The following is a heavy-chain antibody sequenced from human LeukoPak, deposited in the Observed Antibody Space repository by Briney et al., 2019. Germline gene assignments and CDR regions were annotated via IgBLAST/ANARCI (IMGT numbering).Heavy chain of an antibody. D-gene: IGHD5-12*01. V-gene: IGHV3-9*03. J-gene: IGHJ4*02. CDR3: TKDHGYDMGPNYFDY. CDR2: ISLNSGSI. Sequence: GGSLRLSCAASGFTFDDYAMRWVRHAPGNGLEWVSGISLNSGSIGYADSVKARFTTSRDNARNSLYLQMNSLRAEDIALCYCTKDHGYDMGPNYFDYGGEGTRVTV. CDR1: GFTFDDYA.